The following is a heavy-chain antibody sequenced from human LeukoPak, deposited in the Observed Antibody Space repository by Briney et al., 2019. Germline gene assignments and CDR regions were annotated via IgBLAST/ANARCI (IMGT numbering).Heavy chain of an antibody. CDR2: IIPIFGTA. J-gene: IGHJ6*02. V-gene: IGHV1-69*13. CDR1: GGTFSSYA. Sequence: SVKVSCKASGGTFSSYAISWVRQAPGQGLEWMGGIIPIFGTANYAQKFQGRVTITADESTSTAYMELSSLRSEDTAVYYCARDPSLSSPDYGDMFGMDVWGQGTTVTVSS. D-gene: IGHD4-17*01. CDR3: ARDPSLSSPDYGDMFGMDV.